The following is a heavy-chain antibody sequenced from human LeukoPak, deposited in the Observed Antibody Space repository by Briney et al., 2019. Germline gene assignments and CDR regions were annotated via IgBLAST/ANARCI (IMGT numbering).Heavy chain of an antibody. V-gene: IGHV3-33*01. CDR2: IWSDGSHE. J-gene: IGHJ4*02. CDR1: GFTFSTYG. CDR3: ATDRGGSPFDS. D-gene: IGHD1-26*01. Sequence: PGGSLRLSCAASGFTFSTYGMHWVRQAPGRGLEWVAVIWSDGSHEKYADSVKGRFTISRDNFKNMSYLQMVSLRAEDTAMYYCATDRGGSPFDSWGQGTLVTVSS.